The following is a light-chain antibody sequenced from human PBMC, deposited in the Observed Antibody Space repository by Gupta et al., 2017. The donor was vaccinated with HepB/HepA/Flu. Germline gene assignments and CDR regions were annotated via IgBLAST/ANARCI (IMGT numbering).Light chain of an antibody. Sequence: EIVLTQSPATLSLSPGERATLSCRASQSVSNYLAWYQQKPGQAPRLLIYDASDRDTGIPARFSGSGSGKDFTLTISSREPEDYAVYYCQQRSNRPPITFGGGTKLEIK. CDR2: DAS. CDR3: QQRSNRPPIT. V-gene: IGKV3-11*01. CDR1: QSVSNY. J-gene: IGKJ4*01.